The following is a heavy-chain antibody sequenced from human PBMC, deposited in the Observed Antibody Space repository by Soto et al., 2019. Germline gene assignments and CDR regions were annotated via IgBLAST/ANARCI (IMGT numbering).Heavy chain of an antibody. V-gene: IGHV1-69*12. CDR2: IIPIFRTP. J-gene: IGHJ6*02. CDR1: GGTFSSSA. CDR3: ARDNDRLQLGGNYYYILDV. D-gene: IGHD4-4*01. Sequence: QVQLVQSGAEMKEPGSSVKVSCKTSGGTFSSSAISWLRQAPGQGLEWMGGIIPIFRTPDYAQKFQGRVTSAADESTSTAYMELSSLRSEDTAVYYCARDNDRLQLGGNYYYILDVWGQGTTITVSS.